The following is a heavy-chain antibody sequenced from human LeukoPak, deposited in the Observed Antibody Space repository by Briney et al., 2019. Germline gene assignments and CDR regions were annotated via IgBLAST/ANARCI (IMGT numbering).Heavy chain of an antibody. J-gene: IGHJ4*02. D-gene: IGHD2-15*01. CDR2: INHSGST. CDR1: GGSFSGYY. V-gene: IGHV4-34*01. CDR3: ARVGVVVPEYYFDY. Sequence: SETLSLTCAVYGGSFSGYYWSWIRQPPGKGLEWIGEINHSGSTNYNPSLKSRVTISVDTSKNQLSLKLSSVTAADTAVYYCARVGVVVPEYYFDYWGQGTLVTVSS.